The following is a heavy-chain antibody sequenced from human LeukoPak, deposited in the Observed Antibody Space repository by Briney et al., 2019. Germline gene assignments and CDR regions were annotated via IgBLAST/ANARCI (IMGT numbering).Heavy chain of an antibody. Sequence: EASVKVSCKASGYTFTSYGISWERQAPGQGLEWMGWISAYNGNTNYGQKVQARVSMTTDTSTSTAYMELRSLTSDDTAVYYCARDHSQIYDSSGYYSAYWGQGTLVTVSS. CDR3: ARDHSQIYDSSGYYSAY. J-gene: IGHJ4*02. CDR1: GYTFTSYG. CDR2: ISAYNGNT. V-gene: IGHV1-18*01. D-gene: IGHD3-22*01.